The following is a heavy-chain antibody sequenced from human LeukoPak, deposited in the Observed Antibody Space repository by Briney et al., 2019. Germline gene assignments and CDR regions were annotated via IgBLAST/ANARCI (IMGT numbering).Heavy chain of an antibody. CDR2: INWDGHTT. CDR3: AKADSSSWGTSGAFDI. J-gene: IGHJ3*02. V-gene: IGHV3-43D*03. D-gene: IGHD3-22*01. CDR1: GFTFDDYA. Sequence: GGSLRLSCAASGFTFDDYAMHWVRQAPGKGLEWVSLINWDGHTTYYADSMKGRFTISRDNRKDSLYLQMNSLRVEDTALYFCAKADSSSWGTSGAFDIWGQGTMVTVSS.